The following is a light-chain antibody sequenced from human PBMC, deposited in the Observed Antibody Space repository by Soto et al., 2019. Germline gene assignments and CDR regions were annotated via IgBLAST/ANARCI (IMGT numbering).Light chain of an antibody. Sequence: QSVLTQPRSVSGSPGQSVTISCTGTSADVGRFDYVSWYQQHPGQAPKLIISDLTQRPSGVPDRFSGSRSGNTASLSISGLRPEDEADYYCQSYDSSLSGSVFGTGTKLTVL. CDR3: QSYDSSLSGSV. CDR1: SADVGRFDY. CDR2: DLT. V-gene: IGLV2-11*01. J-gene: IGLJ1*01.